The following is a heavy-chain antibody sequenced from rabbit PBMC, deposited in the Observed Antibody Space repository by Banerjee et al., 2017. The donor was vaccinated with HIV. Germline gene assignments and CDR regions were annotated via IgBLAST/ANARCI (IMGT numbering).Heavy chain of an antibody. CDR2: INTSSGNT. CDR3: ARDLAGVTGWNFGL. CDR1: GIDFSSGYD. D-gene: IGHD4-1*01. V-gene: IGHV1S45*01. Sequence: QEQLVESGGGLVTLGGSLKLSCKASGIDFSSGYDMCWVRQAPGKGLEWIACINTSSGNTVYASWAKGRFTISKTSSTTVTLQMTSLTAADTATYFCARDLAGVTGWNFGLWGPGTLVTVS. J-gene: IGHJ4*01.